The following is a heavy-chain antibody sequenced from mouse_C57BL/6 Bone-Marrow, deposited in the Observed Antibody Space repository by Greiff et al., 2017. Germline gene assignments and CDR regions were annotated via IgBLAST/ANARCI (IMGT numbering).Heavy chain of an antibody. CDR3: ARGKFGTTVVDHWYFDV. CDR1: GYTFTGYW. D-gene: IGHD1-1*01. Sequence: VQLQQSGAELMKPGASVTLSCKATGYTFTGYWIEWVKQRPGHGLEWIGEILPGSGSTNYNEKFKGKATFTADTSSNTAYMQLGGLTTEGSAIYDCARGKFGTTVVDHWYFDVWGTGTTVTVSS. J-gene: IGHJ1*03. V-gene: IGHV1-9*01. CDR2: ILPGSGST.